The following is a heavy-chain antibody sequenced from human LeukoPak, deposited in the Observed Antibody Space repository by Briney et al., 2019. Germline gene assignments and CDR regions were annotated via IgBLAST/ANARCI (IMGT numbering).Heavy chain of an antibody. CDR2: ISGSGGST. V-gene: IGHV3-23*01. J-gene: IGHJ4*02. CDR3: ASNYGGNPEFIDY. D-gene: IGHD4-23*01. CDR1: GFTFSSYA. Sequence: GGSLRLSCAASGFTFSSYAMSWVRQAPGEGLEWVSAISGSGGSTYYADSVKGRFTISRDNSKNTLYLQMNSLRAEDTAVYYCASNYGGNPEFIDYWGQGTLVTVSS.